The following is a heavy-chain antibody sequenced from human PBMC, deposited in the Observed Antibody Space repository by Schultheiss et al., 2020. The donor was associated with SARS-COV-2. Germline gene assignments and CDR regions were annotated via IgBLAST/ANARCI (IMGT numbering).Heavy chain of an antibody. D-gene: IGHD7-27*01. Sequence: GSLRLSCTVSGGSISSSSYYWGWIRQPPGKGLEWIGYIYYSGSTYYNPSLKSRVTISVDTSKNQFSLKLSSVTAADTAVYYCARHGGWGSHFDLWGRGTLVTVSS. CDR1: GGSISSSSYY. CDR2: IYYSGST. V-gene: IGHV4-39*01. J-gene: IGHJ2*01. CDR3: ARHGGWGSHFDL.